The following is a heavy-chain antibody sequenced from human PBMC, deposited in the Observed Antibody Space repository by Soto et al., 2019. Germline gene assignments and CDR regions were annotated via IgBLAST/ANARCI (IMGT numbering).Heavy chain of an antibody. Sequence: SETLSLTCTVSGGSISSYYWSWIRQPPGKGLEWIGYIYYSGSTNYNPSLKSRVTISVDTSKNQFSLKLSSVTAADTAVYYCARGRRGYSYGGLDYWGQGTLVTVSS. CDR2: IYYSGST. CDR3: ARGRRGYSYGGLDY. D-gene: IGHD5-18*01. V-gene: IGHV4-59*01. CDR1: GGSISSYY. J-gene: IGHJ4*02.